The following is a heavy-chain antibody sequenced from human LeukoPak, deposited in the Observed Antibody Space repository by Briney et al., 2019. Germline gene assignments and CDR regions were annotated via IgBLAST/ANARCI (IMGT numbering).Heavy chain of an antibody. V-gene: IGHV3-7*01. D-gene: IGHD3-3*01. CDR1: GFTFSSYW. CDR2: IKQDGSEK. CDR3: ASYRSNDFWSGYWYYFDY. Sequence: GGSLRLSCAASGFTFSSYWMSWVRQAPGKGLEWVANIKQDGSEKYYVDSVKGRFTISRDNAKNSLYLQMNSLRAEDTAVYYCASYRSNDFWSGYWYYFDYWGQGTLVTVSS. J-gene: IGHJ4*02.